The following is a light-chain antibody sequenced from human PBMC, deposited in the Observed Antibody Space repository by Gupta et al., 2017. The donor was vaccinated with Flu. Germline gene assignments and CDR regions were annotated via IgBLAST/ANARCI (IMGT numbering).Light chain of an antibody. CDR1: QSISKY. CDR3: QQSYRTPLLT. V-gene: IGKV1-39*01. J-gene: IGKJ3*01. Sequence: SSLSASVGDRVTITCRASQSISKYLNWYQKKPGEAPKLLVYAASSLQSGVPSRFSGSGSGTDFTLTISNLQPEDCATYFCQQSYRTPLLTFGPGTKVDIK. CDR2: AAS.